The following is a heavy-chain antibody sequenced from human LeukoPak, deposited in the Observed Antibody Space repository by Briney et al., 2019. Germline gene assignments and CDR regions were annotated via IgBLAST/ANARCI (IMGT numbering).Heavy chain of an antibody. CDR3: ARSRDQYWDAFDV. Sequence: PSETLSLTCTVSGGSISSYYWSWIRQPPGKGLEWIGYIYYSGSTNYNPSLKSRVTISVDTSRKQFSLKLSSVTAADTAVYYCARSRDQYWDAFDVWGQGTMVTVSS. CDR1: GGSISSYY. J-gene: IGHJ3*01. V-gene: IGHV4-59*01. D-gene: IGHD2-15*01. CDR2: IYYSGST.